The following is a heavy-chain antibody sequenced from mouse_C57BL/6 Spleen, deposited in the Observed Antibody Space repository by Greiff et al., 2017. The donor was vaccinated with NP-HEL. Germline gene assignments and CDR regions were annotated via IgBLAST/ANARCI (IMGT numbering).Heavy chain of an antibody. D-gene: IGHD2-3*01. CDR1: GYSITSGYY. CDR3: ARFYDGFSWFAY. J-gene: IGHJ3*01. Sequence: EVQRVESGPGLVKPSQSLSLTCSVTGYSITSGYYWNWIRQFPGNKLEWMGYISYDGSNNYNPSLKNRISITRDTSKNQFFLKLNSVTTEDTATYYCARFYDGFSWFAYWGQGTLVTVSA. V-gene: IGHV3-6*01. CDR2: ISYDGSN.